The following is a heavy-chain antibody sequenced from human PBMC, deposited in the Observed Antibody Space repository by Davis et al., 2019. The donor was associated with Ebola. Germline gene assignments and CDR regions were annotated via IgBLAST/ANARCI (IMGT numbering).Heavy chain of an antibody. J-gene: IGHJ3*02. CDR3: ASGPILYAFDI. Sequence: PGGSLRLSCAASGFTFSSYGMHWVRQAPGKGLEWVAVISYDGSNKYYADSVKGRFTISRDNSKNTLYLQMNSLRAEDTAVYYCASGPILYAFDIWGQGTMVTVSS. V-gene: IGHV3-30*03. CDR1: GFTFSSYG. CDR2: ISYDGSNK.